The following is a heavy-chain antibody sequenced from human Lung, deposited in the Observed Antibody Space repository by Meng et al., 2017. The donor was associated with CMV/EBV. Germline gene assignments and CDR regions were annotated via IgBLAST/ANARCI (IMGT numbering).Heavy chain of an antibody. D-gene: IGHD2-2*01. Sequence: GEXXKISCVASGFTFSTYRMNWVRQAPGKGLEWVSSISSSSSYIYYADSVKGRFTISRDNAKNSLYLQMNSLRAEDTAVYYCARVLGYCSSTSCASDYWGQGXLVTVSS. CDR3: ARVLGYCSSTSCASDY. V-gene: IGHV3-21*01. CDR2: ISSSSSYI. J-gene: IGHJ4*02. CDR1: GFTFSTYR.